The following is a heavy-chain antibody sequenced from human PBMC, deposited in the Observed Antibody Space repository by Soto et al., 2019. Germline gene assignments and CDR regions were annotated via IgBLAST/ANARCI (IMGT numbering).Heavy chain of an antibody. CDR2: IYYSGST. J-gene: IGHJ6*02. V-gene: IGHV4-31*03. CDR1: GGSISSGGYY. D-gene: IGHD3-10*01. CDR3: ARGTSDLWFGELLTMDV. Sequence: SETLSLTCTVSGGSISSGGYYWSWIRQHPGKGLEWIGYIYYSGSTYYNPSLKSRVTISVDTSKNQFSLKLSSVTAADTAVYYCARGTSDLWFGELLTMDVWGQGTTVTVSS.